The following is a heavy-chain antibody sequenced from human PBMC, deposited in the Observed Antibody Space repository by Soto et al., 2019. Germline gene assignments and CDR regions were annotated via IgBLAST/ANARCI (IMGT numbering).Heavy chain of an antibody. Sequence: SVKVSCKASGGTFSSYAISWVRQAPGQGLEWMGGIIPIFGTANYAQKFQGRVTITADESTSTAYMELSSLRSEDTAVCYCARVGRYCTNGVCPAPFDYWGQGTLVTVSS. J-gene: IGHJ4*02. CDR1: GGTFSSYA. CDR3: ARVGRYCTNGVCPAPFDY. D-gene: IGHD2-8*01. CDR2: IIPIFGTA. V-gene: IGHV1-69*13.